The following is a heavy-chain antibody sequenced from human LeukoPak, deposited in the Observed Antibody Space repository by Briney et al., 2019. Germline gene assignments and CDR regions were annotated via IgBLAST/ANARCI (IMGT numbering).Heavy chain of an antibody. D-gene: IGHD3-16*01. CDR2: IWYDGSNE. Sequence: GGSLRLSCATSGFTFSHYGMHWVRQAPGKGLGWVAVIWYDGSNEYNADSVKGRFTISRDNSKNTLFLQMNTLRAEDTAVYYCAREIWDRGKFYLDSWGQGTPVTVSS. V-gene: IGHV3-33*01. CDR3: AREIWDRGKFYLDS. J-gene: IGHJ4*02. CDR1: GFTFSHYG.